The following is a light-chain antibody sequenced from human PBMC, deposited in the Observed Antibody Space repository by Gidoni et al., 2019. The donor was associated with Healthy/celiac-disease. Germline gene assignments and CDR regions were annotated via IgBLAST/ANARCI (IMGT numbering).Light chain of an antibody. CDR2: WAS. J-gene: IGKJ4*01. CDR1: QSVLYSSNNKNY. CDR3: QQYYSTPLT. Sequence: SLGERATINCKSSQSVLYSSNNKNYLAWYQQTPGQPPKLLIYWASTRESGVPDRFSGSGSGTDFTLTISSLQAEDVAVYYCQQYYSTPLTFGGGTKVEIK. V-gene: IGKV4-1*01.